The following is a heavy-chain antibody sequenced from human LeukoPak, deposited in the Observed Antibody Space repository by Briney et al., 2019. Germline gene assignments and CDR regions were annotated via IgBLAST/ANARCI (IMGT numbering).Heavy chain of an antibody. V-gene: IGHV3-23*01. J-gene: IGHJ3*02. Sequence: GGSLRLSCAASGFTFSIYAMSWVRQAPGKGLEWVSGIGGSGGTTYYADSVKGRFTLSRDNSENTLYLQMNSLRAEDTAVYYCAKGKSVAADEAFDIWGQGTMVIVSS. CDR3: AKGKSVAADEAFDI. D-gene: IGHD6-19*01. CDR1: GFTFSIYA. CDR2: IGGSGGTT.